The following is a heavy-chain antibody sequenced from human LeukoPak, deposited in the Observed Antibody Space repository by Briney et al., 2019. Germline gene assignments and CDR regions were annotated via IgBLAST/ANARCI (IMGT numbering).Heavy chain of an antibody. Sequence: SETLSLTCTVSGGSISSGDYYWSWIRQPPGKGLEWIGSVYSTGHTNYNLSLKSRVTMSIDTSKNQLSLKLTSVTAADTAMYYCARHHTSSKPIDYWGQGTLVTVSS. CDR3: ARHHTSSKPIDY. D-gene: IGHD3-16*01. CDR1: GGSISSGDYY. V-gene: IGHV4-39*01. J-gene: IGHJ4*02. CDR2: VYSTGHT.